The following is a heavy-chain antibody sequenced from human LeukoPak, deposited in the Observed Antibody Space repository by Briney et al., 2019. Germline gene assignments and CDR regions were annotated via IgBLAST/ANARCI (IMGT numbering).Heavy chain of an antibody. D-gene: IGHD1-26*01. V-gene: IGHV4-59*01. CDR3: ARDRGGSYYLGYYYYGMDV. CDR1: GGSISSYY. J-gene: IGHJ6*02. Sequence: PSETLSLTCTVSGGSISSYYWSWIRQPPGKGLEWIGYIYYSGSTNYNPSLKSRVTISVDTSKNQFSLKLSSVTAADTAVYYCARDRGGSYYLGYYYYGMDVWGQGTTVTVSS. CDR2: IYYSGST.